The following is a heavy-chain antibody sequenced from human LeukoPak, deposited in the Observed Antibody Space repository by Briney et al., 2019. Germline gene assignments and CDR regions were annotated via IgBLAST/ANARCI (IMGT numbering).Heavy chain of an antibody. V-gene: IGHV3-74*01. CDR1: GVTVSGYW. CDR2: INSDGSST. J-gene: IGHJ4*02. CDR3: ARDTKYGDLDY. D-gene: IGHD4-17*01. Sequence: GGSLRLSCAAFGVTVSGYWMNWVRQAPGKGLVWVARINSDGSSTSHADSVKGRFTISRDNAKNILYLQMNSLRVDDTAVYYCARDTKYGDLDYWGQGTLVTVSS.